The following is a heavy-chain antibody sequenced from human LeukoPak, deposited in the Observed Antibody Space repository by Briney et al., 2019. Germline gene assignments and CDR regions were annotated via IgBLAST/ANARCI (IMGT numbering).Heavy chain of an antibody. CDR2: IRSKAYGGTT. V-gene: IGHV3-49*04. D-gene: IGHD4-17*01. CDR3: TRAPSDYGDYARDY. Sequence: GGSLRLSCTASGFSFGDYAINWVRQAPGKGLEWVGFIRSKAYGGTTEYAASVKGRFTISRDDSQSIAYLRMNSLKTEDTAVYYCTRAPSDYGDYARDYWGQGTLVTVSS. J-gene: IGHJ4*02. CDR1: GFSFGDYA.